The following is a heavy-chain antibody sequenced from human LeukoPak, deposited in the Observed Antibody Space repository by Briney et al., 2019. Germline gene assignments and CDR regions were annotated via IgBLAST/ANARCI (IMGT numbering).Heavy chain of an antibody. CDR2: ISGSGGST. V-gene: IGHV3-23*01. J-gene: IGHJ4*02. Sequence: GGSLRLSCVASGFTFSSYAMSWVRQAPGKGLEWVSGISGSGGSTYYAGSVKGRFTISRDNSKNTLFLQMNSLRAEDTAVYYCAKETYSSGWYPYFDYWGQGTLVTVSS. CDR1: GFTFSSYA. CDR3: AKETYSSGWYPYFDY. D-gene: IGHD6-19*01.